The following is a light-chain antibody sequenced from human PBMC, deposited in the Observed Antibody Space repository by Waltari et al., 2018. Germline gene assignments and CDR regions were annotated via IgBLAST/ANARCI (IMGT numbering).Light chain of an antibody. J-gene: IGLJ2*01. V-gene: IGLV3-1*01. CDR1: ELGDKY. CDR2: QDS. CDR3: QAWDSSTVV. Sequence: SYELTQPPSVSVSPGQTARITCSGDELGDKYVCWYQQKPGQSPVLVIFQDSKRRSVIPEAFSGSNSGNTVTLTISGTEAMDEADYYCQAWDSSTVVFGGGTKLTVL.